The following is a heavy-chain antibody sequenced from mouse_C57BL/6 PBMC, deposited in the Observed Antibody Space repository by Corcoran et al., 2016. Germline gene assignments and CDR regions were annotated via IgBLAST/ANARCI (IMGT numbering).Heavy chain of an antibody. D-gene: IGHD2-3*01. CDR2: INPNNSGT. Sequence: EVQLQQSGPELVKPGASVKIPCKASGYTFTDYNMDWVKQSHGKSLEWIGDINPNNSGTIYNQKFKGKATLTVDKSSSTAYMELRSLTSEDTAVYYCARWDGYYYLDYWGQGTTLTVSS. V-gene: IGHV1-18*01. CDR1: GYTFTDYN. CDR3: ARWDGYYYLDY. J-gene: IGHJ2*01.